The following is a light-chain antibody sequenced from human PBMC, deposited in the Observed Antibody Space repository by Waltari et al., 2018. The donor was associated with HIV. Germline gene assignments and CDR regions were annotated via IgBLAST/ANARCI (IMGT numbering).Light chain of an antibody. CDR1: QSVSSY. Sequence: EIVLTHSPATLSLSPGQRATLSCTASQSVSSYFAWYQQKPGRAPRLLIYDASNRATGIPARFSGSGSGTDFTLTISSLEPEDFAVYYCQQRSNWPLTFGGGTKVEIK. CDR3: QQRSNWPLT. J-gene: IGKJ4*01. V-gene: IGKV3-11*01. CDR2: DAS.